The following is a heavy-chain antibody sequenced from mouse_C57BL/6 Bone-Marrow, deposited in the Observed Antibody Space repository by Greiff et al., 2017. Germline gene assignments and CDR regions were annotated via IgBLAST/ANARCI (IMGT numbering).Heavy chain of an antibody. D-gene: IGHD1-1*01. CDR3: ANDGSEAY. CDR2: ISSGSSTI. CDR1: GFTFSDYG. J-gene: IGHJ3*01. Sequence: DVKLVESGGGLVKPGGSLKLSCAVSGFTFSDYGMHWVRQAPEKGLEWVAYISSGSSTIYYADTVKGRFTISRDNAKNTLFLQMTSLGSEDTAMYYCANDGSEAYWGQGALVTVS. V-gene: IGHV5-17*01.